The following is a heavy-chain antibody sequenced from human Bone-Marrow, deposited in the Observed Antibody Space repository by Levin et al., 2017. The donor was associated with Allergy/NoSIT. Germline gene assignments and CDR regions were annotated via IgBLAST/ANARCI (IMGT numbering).Heavy chain of an antibody. CDR2: IYWDDDK. CDR3: IHRLGHYVSDYSFDY. CDR1: GFSLSTSGVA. J-gene: IGHJ4*02. V-gene: IGHV2-5*02. D-gene: IGHD3-22*01. Sequence: GSGPTLVKPTQTLTLTCTFSGFSLSTSGVAVGWIRQPPGKALECLALIYWDDDKRYSPSLKSRLTIAKDTSKNQVVLTMTNMDPVDTGTYYCIHRLGHYVSDYSFDYWGQGTLVSVSS.